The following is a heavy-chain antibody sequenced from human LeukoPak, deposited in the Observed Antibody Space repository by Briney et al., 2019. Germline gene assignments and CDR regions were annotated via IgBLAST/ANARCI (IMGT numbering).Heavy chain of an antibody. D-gene: IGHD3-22*01. J-gene: IGHJ3*02. V-gene: IGHV4-34*01. CDR2: ITHRGSI. CDR1: GGSFSGHF. CDR3: ARQDYYVSSGYHDAFDI. Sequence: SETLSLTCGVFGGSFSGHFYSWIRQSPGKGLEWIGEITHRGSINYNPSLKSRVAMSVDTSKNQFSLKLSSVTAADTAVYYCARQDYYVSSGYHDAFDIWGQGTMVTVSS.